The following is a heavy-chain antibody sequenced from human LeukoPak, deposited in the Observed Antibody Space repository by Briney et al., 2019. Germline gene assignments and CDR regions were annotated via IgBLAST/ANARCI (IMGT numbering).Heavy chain of an antibody. D-gene: IGHD3-22*01. CDR3: ARDFHSSGYYHYFHY. CDR2: ISGYNGNT. Sequence: ASVKVSCKASGYTFTSYGISWVRQAPGQALEWMGWISGYNGNTNYAQRLQGRVTMTTDTSTSTAYMELRSLRSDDTAVYYCARDFHSSGYYHYFHYWGQGTLVTVSS. J-gene: IGHJ4*02. V-gene: IGHV1-18*01. CDR1: GYTFTSYG.